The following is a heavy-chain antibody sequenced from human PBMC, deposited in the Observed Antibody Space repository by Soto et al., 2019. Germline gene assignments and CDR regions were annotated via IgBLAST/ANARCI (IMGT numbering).Heavy chain of an antibody. CDR3: ARILDDDGDMDY. V-gene: IGHV1-69*02. CDR2: IIPLIDVT. Sequence: QVQLVQSGAEVKKPGSSVKVSCQTSGGTFSDYTISWVRQAPGHGLEWMGRIIPLIDVTKYAHTFQGRVAIIEDRTNSIVYMALSGLTTVHPTVYYCARILDDDGDMDYWGQGTLVTVSS. J-gene: IGHJ4*02. D-gene: IGHD1-1*01. CDR1: GGTFSDYT.